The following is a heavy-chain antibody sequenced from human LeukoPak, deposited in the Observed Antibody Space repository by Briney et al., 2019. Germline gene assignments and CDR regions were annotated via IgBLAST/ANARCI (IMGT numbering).Heavy chain of an antibody. CDR3: AREPRRWSGYFDY. CDR2: ISSSGSTI. Sequence: PGGSLRLSCAASGFTFSSYEMNWVRRAPGKGLEWVSYISSSGSTIYYADSVKGRFTISRDNAKNSLYLQMNSLRAEDTAVYYCAREPRRWSGYFDYWGQGTLVTVSS. V-gene: IGHV3-48*03. D-gene: IGHD3-3*01. CDR1: GFTFSSYE. J-gene: IGHJ4*02.